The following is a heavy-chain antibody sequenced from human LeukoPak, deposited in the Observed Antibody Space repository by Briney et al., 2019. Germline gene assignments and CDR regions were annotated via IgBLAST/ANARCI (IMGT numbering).Heavy chain of an antibody. CDR3: AKDGRAVYYYDGSGYSPFDF. D-gene: IGHD3-22*01. CDR1: GFTYKIYA. V-gene: IGHV3-23*01. Sequence: PGGSLRLSCSASGFTYKIYAMICLPQAPGKTLQCSSAISGSGGHTYYADYVKGRLTNSRDNSKNTLYLQMNSLRAEDTAVYYCAKDGRAVYYYDGSGYSPFDFWGQGTLVTVSS. CDR2: ISGSGGHT. J-gene: IGHJ4*02.